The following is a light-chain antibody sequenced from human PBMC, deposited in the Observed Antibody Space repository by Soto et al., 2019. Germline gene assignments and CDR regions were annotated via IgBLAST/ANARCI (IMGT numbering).Light chain of an antibody. J-gene: IGLJ3*02. CDR2: VNSDGSH. V-gene: IGLV4-69*01. Sequence: QPVLTQSPSASASLGASVKLTCTLSSGHSSNPIAWHQQQPEKGPRYLMKVNSDGSHNKGDEIPDRFSGSSSGAERYLTISSLQSEDEADYYCQTWGTGILVFGGGTKVTVL. CDR3: QTWGTGILV. CDR1: SGHSSNP.